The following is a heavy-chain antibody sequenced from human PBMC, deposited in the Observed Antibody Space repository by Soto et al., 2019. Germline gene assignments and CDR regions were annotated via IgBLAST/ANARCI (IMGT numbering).Heavy chain of an antibody. CDR1: GFSFSNYA. CDR3: TLQRTTVYIVYFDY. J-gene: IGHJ4*02. D-gene: IGHD4-17*01. Sequence: EVQLLESGGDLVQPGGSLRLSCAASGFSFSNYAMSWVRQAPGKRLEWVSIISGSGGSTDYADSVKGRFTISRDNSKNTLYLQMNSLRAEDTAVYYCTLQRTTVYIVYFDYWGQGTLVTVSS. V-gene: IGHV3-23*01. CDR2: ISGSGGST.